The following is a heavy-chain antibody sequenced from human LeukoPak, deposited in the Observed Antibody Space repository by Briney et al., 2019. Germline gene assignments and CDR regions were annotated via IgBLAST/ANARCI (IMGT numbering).Heavy chain of an antibody. V-gene: IGHV3-48*02. J-gene: IGHJ4*02. D-gene: IGHD6-13*01. CDR1: GFTFSSYS. CDR3: ARRLQLVFDY. CDR2: ISSSSSTI. Sequence: PGGSLRLSCVASGFTFSSYSMTWVRQAPGKGLEWVSYISSSSSTIYYADSVKGRFTISRDNAKNSLYLQMNSLRDEDTAVYYCARRLQLVFDYWGQGTLVTVSS.